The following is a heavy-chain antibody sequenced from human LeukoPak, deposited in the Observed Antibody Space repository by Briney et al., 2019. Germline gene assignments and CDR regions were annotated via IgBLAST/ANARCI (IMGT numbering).Heavy chain of an antibody. Sequence: GASVTVSCKASGYTFTSYGISWVRQAPGQGLEWMGWISAYNGNTNYAQKPQGRVTMTTDTSTSTAYMELRSLRSDDTAVYYCASSGYDSSGPEFDYWGQETLVTVSS. J-gene: IGHJ4*02. CDR1: GYTFTSYG. V-gene: IGHV1-18*01. CDR3: ASSGYDSSGPEFDY. CDR2: ISAYNGNT. D-gene: IGHD3-22*01.